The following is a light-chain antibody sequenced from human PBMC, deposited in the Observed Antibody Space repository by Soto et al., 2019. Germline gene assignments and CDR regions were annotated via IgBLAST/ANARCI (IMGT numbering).Light chain of an antibody. J-gene: IGLJ2*01. CDR3: QSFASGLRASL. V-gene: IGLV1-40*01. Sequence: QAVVTQPPSVSGAPGQRVTISCTGSSSNIGAGYDVHWYQQLPGTAPKLLIFGSTNRPSGVPDRFSGSKSGTSASLAITGLQAEDEADYYCQSFASGLRASLFGGGTKRTV. CDR2: GST. CDR1: SSNIGAGYD.